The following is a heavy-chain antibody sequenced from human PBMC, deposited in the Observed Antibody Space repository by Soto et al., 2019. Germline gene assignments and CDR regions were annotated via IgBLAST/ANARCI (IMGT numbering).Heavy chain of an antibody. CDR1: GFTFINYA. CDR3: AKPSVIVGVVITGAFDE. CDR2: ISGSGGST. V-gene: IGHV3-23*01. J-gene: IGHJ4*02. D-gene: IGHD3-3*02. Sequence: PGGYLILSCASSGFTFINYALSWVRQAPGKGLQWVSAISGSGGSTHYADSVKGRFTISRDNSKNMVFLQMNSLRAEDTAVYYCAKPSVIVGVVITGAFDEWGTGTQVTVSS.